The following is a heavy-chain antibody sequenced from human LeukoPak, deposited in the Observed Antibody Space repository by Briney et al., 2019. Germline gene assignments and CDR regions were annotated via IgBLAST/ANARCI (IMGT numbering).Heavy chain of an antibody. D-gene: IGHD5-24*01. J-gene: IGHJ4*02. CDR3: ARDHGRWLQHPYYFDY. CDR2: IYYSGST. Sequence: SETLSLTCTVSGGSISSGGYYWSWIRQHPGKGLEWIGYIYYSGSTYYNPSLKSRVTISVDTSKNQFSLKLSSVTAADTAVYYCARDHGRWLQHPYYFDYWGQGTLVTVS. CDR1: GGSISSGGYY. V-gene: IGHV4-31*03.